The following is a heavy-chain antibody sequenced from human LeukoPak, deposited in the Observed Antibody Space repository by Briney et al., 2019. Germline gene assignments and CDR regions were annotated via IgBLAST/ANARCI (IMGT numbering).Heavy chain of an antibody. Sequence: SETLSLTCAVYGGSLSGYYWSWIRQPPGKGLEWIGEINHSGSTNYNPSLKSRVTISVDTSKNQFSLKLSSVTAADTAVYYCASSRFYYDSSGYYLPFDYWGQGTLVTVSS. CDR1: GGSLSGYY. CDR2: INHSGST. D-gene: IGHD3-22*01. J-gene: IGHJ4*02. CDR3: ASSRFYYDSSGYYLPFDY. V-gene: IGHV4-34*01.